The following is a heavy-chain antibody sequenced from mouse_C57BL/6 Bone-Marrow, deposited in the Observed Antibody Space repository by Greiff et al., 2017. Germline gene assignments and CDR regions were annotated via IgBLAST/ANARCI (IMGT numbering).Heavy chain of an antibody. CDR2: ILPSIGST. CDR1: DSEVITIAY. J-gene: IGHJ1*03. D-gene: IGHD1-1*01. V-gene: IGHV15-2*01. Sequence: VKLQQSGSELRSPGSSVKLSCKDFDSEVITIAYRCWVRQKPGHGLEWIGGILPSIGSTNYGEKFEDKATLDADTMSNTAYLELNSLTSEDSAIYYCARGTTVPLDFDVWGTGTTVTVSS. CDR3: ARGTTVPLDFDV.